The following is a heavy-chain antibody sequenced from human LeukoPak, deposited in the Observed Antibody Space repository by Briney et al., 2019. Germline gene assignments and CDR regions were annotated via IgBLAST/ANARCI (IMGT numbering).Heavy chain of an antibody. CDR3: ARGGDIVVVPAGARGDY. V-gene: IGHV3-30*04. D-gene: IGHD2-2*01. CDR2: ISYDGSNK. J-gene: IGHJ4*02. CDR1: GFTFSSYA. Sequence: PGGSLRLSCAASGFTFSSYAMHWVRQAPGKGLEWVAVISYDGSNKYYADSVKGRFTISRDNSKNTLYLQMNSLRAEDTAVYYCARGGDIVVVPAGARGDYWGQRTLVTVSS.